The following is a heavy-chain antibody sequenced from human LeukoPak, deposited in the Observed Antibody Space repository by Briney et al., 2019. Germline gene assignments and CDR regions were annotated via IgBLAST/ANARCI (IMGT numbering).Heavy chain of an antibody. V-gene: IGHV4-4*02. J-gene: IGHJ6*02. CDR3: TTTVTRYYYYGMDV. D-gene: IGHD4-17*01. CDR2: IYHSGST. Sequence: KTSETLSLTCAVSGGSISSSNWWSWVRQAPGKGLEWIGEIYHSGSTNYNPSLKSRVTISVDKSKNQFSLKLSSVTAADTAVYYCTTTVTRYYYYGMDVWGQGTTVTVSS. CDR1: GGSISSSNW.